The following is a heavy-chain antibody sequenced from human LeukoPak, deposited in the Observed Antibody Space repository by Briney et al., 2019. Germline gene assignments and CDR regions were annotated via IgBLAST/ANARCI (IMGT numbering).Heavy chain of an antibody. Sequence: PSQTLSLTCTVSGGSISSGGYYWTWIRQHPQRGLEWIGYVSYSGSTNYNSSLKSRLTISADTSKNQFYLRLTSVTAADTAVYYCARDPRGDITGTTFDRWGQGTLVTVSS. CDR3: ARDPRGDITGTTFDR. CDR1: GGSISSGGYY. V-gene: IGHV4-31*03. J-gene: IGHJ5*02. D-gene: IGHD1-20*01. CDR2: VSYSGST.